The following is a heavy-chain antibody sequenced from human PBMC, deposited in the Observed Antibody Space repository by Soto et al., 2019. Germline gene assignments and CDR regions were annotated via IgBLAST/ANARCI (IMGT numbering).Heavy chain of an antibody. D-gene: IGHD3-10*01. CDR3: ARVGPGGVVVCYCGS. V-gene: IGHV3-23*01. CDR1: EFSFSHSA. Sequence: PGGSLRLSCAASEFSFSHSAMSWVRQAPGKGLEWVSSIGSSGVGTYYAASVKGRFTISRENSQITLYLQMDGLRAEDTGVYYCARVGPGGVVVCYCGSGGRGALVTGS. J-gene: IGHJ4*02. CDR2: IGSSGVGT.